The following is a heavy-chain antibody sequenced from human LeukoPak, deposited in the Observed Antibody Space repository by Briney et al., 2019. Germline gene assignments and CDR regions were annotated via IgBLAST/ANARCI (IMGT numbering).Heavy chain of an antibody. CDR1: GFTFSSYA. V-gene: IGHV3-30-3*01. J-gene: IGHJ4*02. D-gene: IGHD1-26*01. CDR2: ISYDGSNK. Sequence: GRSLRLSCAASGFTFSSYAMHWVRQAPGKGLEWVAVISYDGSNKYYADSVKGRFTISRDNSKNTLYLQMNSLGAEDTAVYYCARDPVGATAGSLFDYWGQGTLVTVSS. CDR3: ARDPVGATAGSLFDY.